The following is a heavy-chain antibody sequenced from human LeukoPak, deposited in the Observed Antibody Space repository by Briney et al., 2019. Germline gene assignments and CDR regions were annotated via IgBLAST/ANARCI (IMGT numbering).Heavy chain of an antibody. CDR1: GGSISSYY. D-gene: IGHD3-3*01. J-gene: IGHJ3*02. V-gene: IGHV4-59*01. Sequence: SETLSLTCTVSGGSISSYYWSWIRQPPGKGLEWIGYIYYSGSTNYNTSLKTRVTISEDTSKNQFSLRLSSVTAADTAVYYCARVYYDFWSGYYGDAFDIWGQGTMVTVSS. CDR3: ARVYYDFWSGYYGDAFDI. CDR2: IYYSGST.